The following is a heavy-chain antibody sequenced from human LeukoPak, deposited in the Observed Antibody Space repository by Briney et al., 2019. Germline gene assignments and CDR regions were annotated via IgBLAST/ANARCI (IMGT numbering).Heavy chain of an antibody. J-gene: IGHJ5*02. Sequence: SVKVSCKASGGPFRNYAISWVRQAPGQGLERMGGIIPIFGTANYAQKFQGRITITADESTTTAYMELSSLRSEDTAVYYCARDQPNYYGSENWFDPWGQGTLVTVSS. CDR2: IIPIFGTA. CDR3: ARDQPNYYGSENWFDP. V-gene: IGHV1-69*13. D-gene: IGHD3-10*01. CDR1: GGPFRNYA.